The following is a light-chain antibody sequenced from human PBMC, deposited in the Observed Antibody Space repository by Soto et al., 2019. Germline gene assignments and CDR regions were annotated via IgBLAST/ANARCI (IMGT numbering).Light chain of an antibody. CDR2: DAS. CDR1: QSVRST. CDR3: QQRDNWPWT. V-gene: IGKV3-11*01. J-gene: IGKJ1*01. Sequence: ETVLTQSPATLSLSPGERATLSCRASQSVRSTLAWYQHKPGQAPRLLIYDASNRATGIPGRFSGSGSGTDFTLTISNLEPEDVAVYYCQQRDNWPWTFGQGDKVEIK.